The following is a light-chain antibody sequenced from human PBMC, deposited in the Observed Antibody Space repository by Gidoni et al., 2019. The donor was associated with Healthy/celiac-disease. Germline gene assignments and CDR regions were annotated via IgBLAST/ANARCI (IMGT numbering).Light chain of an antibody. CDR1: QSISSW. CDR2: KAS. Sequence: DIHMTRSPSTLSASVGDRVTITCRASQSISSWLAWYQQKPGKAPKPLIYKASSLESGVPSKVSGSGSGTEFTLTISSLQPDDFATYYCQQYNSYSPPYTFGQGTKLEIK. V-gene: IGKV1-5*03. CDR3: QQYNSYSPPYT. J-gene: IGKJ2*01.